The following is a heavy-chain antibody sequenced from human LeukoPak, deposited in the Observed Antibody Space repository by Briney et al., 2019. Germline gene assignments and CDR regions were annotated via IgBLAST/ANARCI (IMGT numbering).Heavy chain of an antibody. CDR2: IIPIFGTA. D-gene: IGHD3-22*01. CDR3: ARPYYYDSSGYSLRFDY. J-gene: IGHJ4*02. CDR1: GGTFSSYA. Sequence: SVKVSCKASGGTFSSYAISWVRQAPGQGLEWMGGIIPIFGTANYAQKFQGRVTITRDTSASTAYMELSSLRSEDTAVYYCARPYYYDSSGYSLRFDYWGQGTLVTVSS. V-gene: IGHV1-69*05.